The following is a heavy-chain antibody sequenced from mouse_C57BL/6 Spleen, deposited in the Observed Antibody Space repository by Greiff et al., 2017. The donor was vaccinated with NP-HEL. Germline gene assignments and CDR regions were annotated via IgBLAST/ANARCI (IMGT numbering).Heavy chain of an antibody. D-gene: IGHD1-1*01. J-gene: IGHJ2*01. CDR2: IYPSDSET. CDR1: GYTFTSYW. CDR3: ARRHYGYYFDY. V-gene: IGHV1-61*01. Sequence: VQLQQPGAELVRPGSSVKLSCKASGYTFTSYWMDWVKQRPGQGLEWIGNIYPSDSETHYNQKFKDKATLTVDKSSSTAYMQLSSLTSEDSAVYYCARRHYGYYFDYWGQGTTLTVSS.